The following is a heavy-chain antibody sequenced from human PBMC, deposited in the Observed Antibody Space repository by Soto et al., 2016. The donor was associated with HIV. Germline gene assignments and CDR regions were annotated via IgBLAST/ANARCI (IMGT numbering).Heavy chain of an antibody. Sequence: VQLVESGGGVVQPGRSLRLSCAASGFTFSSYGMHWVRQAPGKGLEWVAVIWYDGSNKYYADSVKGRFTISRDNSKNTLYLQMNSLRAEDTAVYYCARGMQYYYYGMDVWGQGTTGQPSP. CDR2: IWYDGSNK. D-gene: IGHD2-8*01. CDR1: GFTFSSYG. CDR3: ARGMQYYYYGMDV. J-gene: IGHJ6*02. V-gene: IGHV3-33*01.